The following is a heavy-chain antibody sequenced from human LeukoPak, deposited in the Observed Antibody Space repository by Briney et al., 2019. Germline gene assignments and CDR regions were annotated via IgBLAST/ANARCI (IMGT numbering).Heavy chain of an antibody. CDR3: AGAFIPNWNYENWFDP. J-gene: IGHJ5*02. CDR1: GGSFSGYY. D-gene: IGHD1-7*01. V-gene: IGHV4-34*01. Sequence: SETLSLTCAVYGGSFSGYYWSWIRQPPGKGLEWIGSIYYSGSTYYNPSLKSRVTISVDTSKNQFSLKLSSVTAADTAVYYCAGAFIPNWNYENWFDPWGQGTLVTVSS. CDR2: IYYSGST.